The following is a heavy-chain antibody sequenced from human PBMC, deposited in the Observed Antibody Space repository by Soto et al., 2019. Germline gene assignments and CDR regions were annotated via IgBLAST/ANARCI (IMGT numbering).Heavy chain of an antibody. D-gene: IGHD6-19*01. J-gene: IGHJ4*02. CDR1: GYRFSSYW. CDR2: IYPGDSNL. Sequence: PGESLKNSCQGSGYRFSSYWIGWVRQMPGKGLEWMGFIYPGDSNLRYSPSFQGQVTISADKSISTVYLQWSSLKASDTAIYYCARHSSSSCDFWGQGTLVTVSS. CDR3: ARHSSSSCDF. V-gene: IGHV5-51*01.